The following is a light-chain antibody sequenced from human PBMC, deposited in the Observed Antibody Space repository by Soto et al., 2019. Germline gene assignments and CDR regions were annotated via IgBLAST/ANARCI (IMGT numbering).Light chain of an antibody. J-gene: IGKJ1*01. CDR1: QNIRNW. V-gene: IGKV1-39*01. CDR2: AAS. Sequence: DIQITTSPSTLSACVGARVTITCRASQNIRNWLAWYQQKPGKAPKLLIYAASSLQSGVPSRFSGSGSGTDFTLTISSLQPEDFATYYCQQSYSTPPWTFGQGTKVDIK. CDR3: QQSYSTPPWT.